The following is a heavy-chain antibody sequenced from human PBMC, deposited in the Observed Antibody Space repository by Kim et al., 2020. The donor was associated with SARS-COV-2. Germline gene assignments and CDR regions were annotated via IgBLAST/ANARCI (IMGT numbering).Heavy chain of an antibody. CDR2: ISWNSGSI. J-gene: IGHJ4*02. D-gene: IGHD4-17*01. CDR3: AKDRGTYGDPFDY. V-gene: IGHV3-9*01. Sequence: GGSLRLSCAASGFTFDDYAMHWVRQAPGKGLEWVSGISWNSGSIGYADSVKGRFTISRDNAKNSLYLQMNSLRAEDTALYYCAKDRGTYGDPFDYWGQGTLVTVSS. CDR1: GFTFDDYA.